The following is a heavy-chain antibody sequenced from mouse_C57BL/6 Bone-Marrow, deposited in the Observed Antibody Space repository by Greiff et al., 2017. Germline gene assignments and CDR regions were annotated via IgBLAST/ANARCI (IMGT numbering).Heavy chain of an antibody. CDR3: SGPDDYSYAMDY. J-gene: IGHJ4*01. CDR1: GIAFSRYW. V-gene: IGHV4-1*01. D-gene: IGHD2-4*01. CDR2: INPDSSTI. Sequence: EVQLQESGGGLVQPGGSLKLSCAASGIAFSRYWMSWVRRAPGQGLEWIGEINPDSSTINYAPSLKDKFIISRDNATNTLYLQLSNVRSEDTALYYCSGPDDYSYAMDYWGQGTSVTVSS.